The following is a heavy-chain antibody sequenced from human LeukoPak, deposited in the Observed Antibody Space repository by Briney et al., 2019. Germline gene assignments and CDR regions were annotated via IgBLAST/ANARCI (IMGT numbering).Heavy chain of an antibody. CDR3: AREGFGTNGVYYYYYYMDV. Sequence: SETLSLTCTVSGGSISSGSYYWSWIRQPAGKGLEWIGHIYTSGSTNYNPSLKSRVTISVDTSKNQFSLKLSSVTAADTAVYYCAREGFGTNGVYYYYYYMDVWGKGTTVTVSS. CDR1: GGSISSGSYY. CDR2: IYTSGST. D-gene: IGHD2-8*01. V-gene: IGHV4-61*09. J-gene: IGHJ6*03.